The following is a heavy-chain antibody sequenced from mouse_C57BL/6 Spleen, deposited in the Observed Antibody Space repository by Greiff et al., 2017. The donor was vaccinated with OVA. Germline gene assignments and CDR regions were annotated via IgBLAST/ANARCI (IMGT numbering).Heavy chain of an antibody. CDR3: ARRGGEDYGRVFAY. J-gene: IGHJ3*01. Sequence: QVQLQQPGAELVKPGASVKLSCKASGYTFTSYWMHWVKQRPGQGLEWIGMIHPNSGSTNYNEKFKSKATLTVDKSSSTAYMQLSSLTSEDSAVYYGARRGGEDYGRVFAYWGQGTLVTVSA. D-gene: IGHD1-1*01. CDR2: IHPNSGST. CDR1: GYTFTSYW. V-gene: IGHV1-64*01.